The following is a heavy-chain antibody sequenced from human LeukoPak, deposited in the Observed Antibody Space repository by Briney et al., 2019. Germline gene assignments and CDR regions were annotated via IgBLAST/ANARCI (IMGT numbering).Heavy chain of an antibody. CDR3: ARGGITMIVVLSSPVDNWFDP. J-gene: IGHJ5*02. CDR2: IYYSGST. Sequence: SETLSLTCTVSGVSISSSNYYWGWIRQPPGKGLEWIGSIYYSGSTYYNPSLKSRVTISVDTSKNQFSLKLSSVTAADTAVYYCARGGITMIVVLSSPVDNWFDPWGQGTLVTVSS. V-gene: IGHV4-39*07. CDR1: GVSISSSNYY. D-gene: IGHD3-22*01.